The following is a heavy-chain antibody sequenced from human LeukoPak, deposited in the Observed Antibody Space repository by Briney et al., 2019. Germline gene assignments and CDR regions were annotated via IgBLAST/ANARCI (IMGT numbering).Heavy chain of an antibody. Sequence: GGSLRLSCAASGXTFSSYAVSWVRQAPGKGLEWVLALSGSGGSTYYAASVKGRFTISRDNSKNTLYLQMNSLRAEDTAVYYCAKDEAAGTYWFDPWGQGTLVTVSS. CDR3: AKDEAAGTYWFDP. CDR1: GXTFSSYA. D-gene: IGHD6-13*01. V-gene: IGHV3-23*01. CDR2: LSGSGGST. J-gene: IGHJ5*02.